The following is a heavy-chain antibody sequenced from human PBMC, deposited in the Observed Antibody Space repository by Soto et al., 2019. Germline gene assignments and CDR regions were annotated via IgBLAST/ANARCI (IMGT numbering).Heavy chain of an antibody. CDR2: IWYDGSNK. D-gene: IGHD6-6*01. J-gene: IGHJ4*02. CDR1: GFPFSSYG. CDR3: VREIGSSVRDY. Sequence: GGSLRLSCAASGFPFSSYGMHWVRQAPGKGLEWVAVIWYDGSNKYYADSVKGRFTISRDNSKNTLYLQMNSLRAEDTAVYYCVREIGSSVRDYWGQGTLVTVSS. V-gene: IGHV3-33*01.